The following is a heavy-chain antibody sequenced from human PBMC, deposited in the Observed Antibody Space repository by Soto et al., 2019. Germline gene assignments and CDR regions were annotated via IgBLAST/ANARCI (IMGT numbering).Heavy chain of an antibody. V-gene: IGHV6-1*01. CDR3: ARDRGSSGWYDCDY. Sequence: SQTLSLTCSISRDSVSSNSAACNWIRPSPSRGLEWLGRTYYRSKWYNDYAVSVKSRITINPDTSKNQFSLQLNSVTPEDTAVYYCARDRGSSGWYDCDYWGQGTLVTVSS. J-gene: IGHJ4*02. D-gene: IGHD6-19*01. CDR2: TYYRSKWYN. CDR1: RDSVSSNSAA.